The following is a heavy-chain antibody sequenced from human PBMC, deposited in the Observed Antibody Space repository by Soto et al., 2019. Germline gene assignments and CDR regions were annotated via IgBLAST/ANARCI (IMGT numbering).Heavy chain of an antibody. Sequence: GASVKVSCKASGYTFTGYYMHWVRQAPGQGLEWMGWINPNSGGTNYAQKFQGRVTMTRDTSISTAYMELSRLRSDDTAVYYRARADDYSNYDRYFDYWGQGTLVTVSS. J-gene: IGHJ4*02. CDR2: INPNSGGT. CDR3: ARADDYSNYDRYFDY. D-gene: IGHD4-4*01. CDR1: GYTFTGYY. V-gene: IGHV1-2*02.